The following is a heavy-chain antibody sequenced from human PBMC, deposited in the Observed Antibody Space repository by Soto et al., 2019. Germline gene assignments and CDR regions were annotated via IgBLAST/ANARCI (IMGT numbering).Heavy chain of an antibody. CDR3: ARSGGFCSGGSCPYHCDY. CDR2: ISAYNGHT. Sequence: GASVKVSCKASGYTFPNYGINWVRQAPGQGLEWMGWISAYNGHTIYAQKLQDRVTMTADTSTSTAFMELRNLISDDTAVYYCARSGGFCSGGSCPYHCDYWGQGTLVTVSA. D-gene: IGHD2-15*01. CDR1: GYTFPNYG. J-gene: IGHJ4*02. V-gene: IGHV1-18*01.